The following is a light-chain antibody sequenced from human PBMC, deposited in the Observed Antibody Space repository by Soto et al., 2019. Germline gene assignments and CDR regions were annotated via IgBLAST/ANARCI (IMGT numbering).Light chain of an antibody. J-gene: IGLJ1*01. V-gene: IGLV2-14*01. CDR1: SSDVGGYNY. CDR3: SVYTRTSTYV. Sequence: QSALTQPASVSGSPGQSITISCTGTSSDVGGYNYVSWYQQHPGKAPKLMIYEVSNRPSGVPDRFSGSRSGNTASLTISGLQAEDEGDYYCSVYTRTSTYVFGTGTKVTVL. CDR2: EVS.